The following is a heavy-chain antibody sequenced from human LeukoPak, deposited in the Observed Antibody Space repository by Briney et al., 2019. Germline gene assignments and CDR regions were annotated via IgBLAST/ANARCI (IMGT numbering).Heavy chain of an antibody. CDR3: ARGGEVVYNWFDP. V-gene: IGHV4-39*07. J-gene: IGHJ5*02. CDR1: DDSISSSSYY. Sequence: SETLSLTCTVSDDSISSSSYYWGWIRQPPGKGLEWIGSIYYSGSTDYNPSLKSRVTISLDTSKNQFSLKLRSVTAADTAMYYCARGGEVVYNWFDPWGQGTLVTVSS. D-gene: IGHD1-14*01. CDR2: IYYSGST.